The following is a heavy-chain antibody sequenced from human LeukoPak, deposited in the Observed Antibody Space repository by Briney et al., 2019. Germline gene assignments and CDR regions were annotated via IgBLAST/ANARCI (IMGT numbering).Heavy chain of an antibody. J-gene: IGHJ4*02. CDR1: GGSISSNY. CDR2: IYFSGST. V-gene: IGHV4-4*07. CDR3: ARSGYSSGPDY. Sequence: SETLSLTCTVSGGSISSNYWSWIRQPAARGLEWIGRIYFSGSTNYNPSLKSRVTMSVDTSKNQFSLKLSSVTAADTAVYYCARSGYSSGPDYWGQGTLVTVSS. D-gene: IGHD6-19*01.